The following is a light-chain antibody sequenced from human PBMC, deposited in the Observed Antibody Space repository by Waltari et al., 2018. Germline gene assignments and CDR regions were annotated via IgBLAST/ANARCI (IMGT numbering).Light chain of an antibody. V-gene: IGKV4-1*01. CDR3: QQYYSTPMT. CDR1: QSVLYSSTNKNY. CDR2: WAS. J-gene: IGKJ1*01. Sequence: DIVMTQSPDSLTVSLGERATINCKSSQSVLYSSTNKNYLAWYQQKLGQPPKLLISWASTRESGVPDRFSGSGSGTDFTLTISSLQAEDVAVYYCQQYYSTPMTFGQGTKVEIK.